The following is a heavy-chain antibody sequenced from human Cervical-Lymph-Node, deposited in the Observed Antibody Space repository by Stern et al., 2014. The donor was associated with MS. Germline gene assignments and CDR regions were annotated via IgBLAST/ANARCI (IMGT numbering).Heavy chain of an antibody. V-gene: IGHV1-2*04. CDR1: GYTFTGYY. J-gene: IGHJ4*02. Sequence: QVQLVQSGAEVKKPGASVKGSCKASGYTFTGYYMPWEGQAPGQGVEGVGWINPNSGGTNYAQKFQGWVTMTRDTSISTAYMELSRLRSDDTAVYYCAREDSSGTLFWGQGTLVTVSS. D-gene: IGHD3-22*01. CDR3: AREDSSGTLF. CDR2: INPNSGGT.